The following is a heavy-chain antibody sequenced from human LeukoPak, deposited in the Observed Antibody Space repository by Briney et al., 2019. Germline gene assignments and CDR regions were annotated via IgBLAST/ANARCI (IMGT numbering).Heavy chain of an antibody. Sequence: GGSLRLSCAASGFTFSSYGMSWVRQAPGKGLEWVSAISGSGGSTYYADSVKGRFTISRDNAKNSLYLQMNSLRAEDTAVYYCANSNSGSYPRLDYWGQGTLVTVSS. D-gene: IGHD3-10*01. V-gene: IGHV3-23*01. CDR1: GFTFSSYG. CDR2: ISGSGGST. J-gene: IGHJ4*02. CDR3: ANSNSGSYPRLDY.